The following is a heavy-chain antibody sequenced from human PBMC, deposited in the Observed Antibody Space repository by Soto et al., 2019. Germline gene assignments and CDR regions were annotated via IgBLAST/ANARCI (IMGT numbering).Heavy chain of an antibody. Sequence: ASVKVSCKASGYTFTSYGISWVRQAPGQGLEWMGWISAYNGNTNYAQKLQGRVTMTTDTPTSTAYMELRSLRSDDTAVYYCAIYYYDSSGYYYGAFDIWGQGTMVTVSS. J-gene: IGHJ3*02. CDR3: AIYYYDSSGYYYGAFDI. CDR1: GYTFTSYG. V-gene: IGHV1-18*01. CDR2: ISAYNGNT. D-gene: IGHD3-22*01.